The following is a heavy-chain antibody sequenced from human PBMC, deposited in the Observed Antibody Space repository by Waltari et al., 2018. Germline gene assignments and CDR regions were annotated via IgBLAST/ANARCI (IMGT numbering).Heavy chain of an antibody. CDR3: ARQDCSSTSCYRLFDY. J-gene: IGHJ4*02. CDR1: GFTFSSYS. D-gene: IGHD2-2*02. V-gene: IGHV3-21*01. Sequence: EVQLVESGGGLVKPGGSLRLSCAASGFTFSSYSMNWVRQAPGKGLELVSSISSSSSYIYYADSVKDRFTISRDNAKNSLYLQMNSLRAEDTAVYYCARQDCSSTSCYRLFDYWGQGTLVTVSS. CDR2: ISSSSSYI.